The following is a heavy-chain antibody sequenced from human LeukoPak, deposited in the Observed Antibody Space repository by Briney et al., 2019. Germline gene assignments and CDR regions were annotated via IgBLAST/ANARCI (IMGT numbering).Heavy chain of an antibody. D-gene: IGHD6-13*01. Sequence: ASVKVSCKASGYTFINYYIHWVRQAPGQGLEWMGIINPSGGSTTYPQKFQGRVTMTRDMSTSTVYMELSSLRSEDTAVYYCARGDGEAAAGTENWFDTWGQGTLVTVSS. CDR1: GYTFINYY. V-gene: IGHV1-46*01. J-gene: IGHJ5*02. CDR3: ARGDGEAAAGTENWFDT. CDR2: INPSGGST.